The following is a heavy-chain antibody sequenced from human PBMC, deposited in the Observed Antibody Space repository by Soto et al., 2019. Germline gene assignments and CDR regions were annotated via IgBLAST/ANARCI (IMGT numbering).Heavy chain of an antibody. CDR3: AREVVVVPAATKYYYYMDV. CDR2: IYYSGST. J-gene: IGHJ6*03. Sequence: PSETLSLTCTVSGGSISSGGYYWSWIRQHPGKGLEWIGYIYYSGSTYYNPSLKSRVTISVDTSKNQFSLKLSSVTAADTAVYYCAREVVVVPAATKYYYYMDVWGKGTTVTVSS. D-gene: IGHD2-2*01. CDR1: GGSISSGGYY. V-gene: IGHV4-31*03.